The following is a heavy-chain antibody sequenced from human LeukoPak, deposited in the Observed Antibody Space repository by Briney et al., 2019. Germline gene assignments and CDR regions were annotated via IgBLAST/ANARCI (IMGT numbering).Heavy chain of an antibody. V-gene: IGHV4-34*01. D-gene: IGHD6-19*01. Sequence: PSETLSLTCTVSGGSISSYYWSWIRQPPGKGLEWIGEINHSGSTNYNPSLKSRVTISIDTSKNQFSLKLSSVTAADTAVYYCARDHDNSSGWYVGWFDPWGQGTLVTVSS. CDR2: INHSGST. J-gene: IGHJ5*02. CDR1: GGSISSYY. CDR3: ARDHDNSSGWYVGWFDP.